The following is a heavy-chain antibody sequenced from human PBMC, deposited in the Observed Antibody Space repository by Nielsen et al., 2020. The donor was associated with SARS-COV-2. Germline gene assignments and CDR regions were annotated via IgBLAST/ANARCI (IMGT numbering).Heavy chain of an antibody. Sequence: ASVKVSCKASGYTFTSYAMHWVRQAPGQRLEWMGWINAGNGNTKYSQKFQGRVTITRDTSASTAYMELSGLRSEDTAVYYCASERGYSGYDRGTFDYWGQGTLVTVSS. CDR2: INAGNGNT. CDR3: ASERGYSGYDRGTFDY. V-gene: IGHV1-3*01. CDR1: GYTFTSYA. D-gene: IGHD5-12*01. J-gene: IGHJ4*02.